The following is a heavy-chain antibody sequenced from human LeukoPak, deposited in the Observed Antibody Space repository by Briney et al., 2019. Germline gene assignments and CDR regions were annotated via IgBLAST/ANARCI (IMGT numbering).Heavy chain of an antibody. J-gene: IGHJ4*02. CDR1: GFTFSSYA. D-gene: IGHD2-2*01. CDR2: ISGSGGST. Sequence: TGGSLRLSCAASGFTFSSYAMSWVRQAPGKGLEWVSAISGSGGSTYYADSVKGRFTISRDNAKNSLSLQMNSLRVEDTAVYYCVRDPSEASHPYYFDYWGQGTLVTVSS. CDR3: VRDPSEASHPYYFDY. V-gene: IGHV3-23*01.